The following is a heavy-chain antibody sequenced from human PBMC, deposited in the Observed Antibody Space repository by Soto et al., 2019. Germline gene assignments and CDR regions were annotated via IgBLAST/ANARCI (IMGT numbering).Heavy chain of an antibody. CDR3: AREGSGYNF. Sequence: ASVKVSCKASGCTFSSFGISWVGQAPGQGLEWMGGIIPVFGRQNYAQRFRGRLTITADESTNTGYMELIDLRSEDTAVYHCAREGSGYNFWGQGTQVTVSS. V-gene: IGHV1-69*13. CDR2: IIPVFGRQ. D-gene: IGHD3-22*01. CDR1: GCTFSSFG. J-gene: IGHJ4*02.